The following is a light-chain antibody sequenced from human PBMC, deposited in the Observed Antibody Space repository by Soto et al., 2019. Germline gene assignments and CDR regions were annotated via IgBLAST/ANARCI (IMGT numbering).Light chain of an antibody. Sequence: QSALTQPPSVSGSPGQSVTISCTGTSSDVGGYNYVSWYQQHPGKAPKLMIYEVSKRPSGVPDRFSGSKSGNTASLTVSGLQAEDEADYYCSSYAGSNNRVVFGGGTKVTVL. CDR2: EVS. CDR1: SSDVGGYNY. V-gene: IGLV2-8*01. CDR3: SSYAGSNNRVV. J-gene: IGLJ2*01.